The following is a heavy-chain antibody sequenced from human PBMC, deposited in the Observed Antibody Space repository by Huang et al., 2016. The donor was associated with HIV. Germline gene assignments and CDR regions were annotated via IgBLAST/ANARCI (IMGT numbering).Heavy chain of an antibody. CDR1: GGSFSGYY. D-gene: IGHD6-19*01. CDR2: INHIGKT. V-gene: IGHV4-34*01. CDR3: AREKAADSAWYGVYYFDY. Sequence: QVQLRQWGAGLVKPSETLSLTCAVYGGSFSGYYWTWIRPSPGKGLEWIGEINHIGKTNYQPSLKSRGTIAKDTAKNQCSLQLTSVSAADTGVYFCAREKAADSAWYGVYYFDYWGEGALVTVTS. J-gene: IGHJ4*02.